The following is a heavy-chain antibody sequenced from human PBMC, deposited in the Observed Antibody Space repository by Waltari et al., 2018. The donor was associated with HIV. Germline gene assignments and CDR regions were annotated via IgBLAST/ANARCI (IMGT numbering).Heavy chain of an antibody. CDR1: VFTFSSYN. D-gene: IGHD1-1*01. V-gene: IGHV3-48*04. CDR3: ARTTHGIDF. J-gene: IGHJ4*02. CDR2: ITSSGYTI. Sequence: EVQLVESGGGLVQPGGSLRLSCVASVFTFSSYNMNWVRQAPGKGLELLYYITSSGYTIYYADSVEGRFTVSRDNAKNSLYLQMNSLRAEDTAVYYCARTTHGIDFWGQGTLVTVSS.